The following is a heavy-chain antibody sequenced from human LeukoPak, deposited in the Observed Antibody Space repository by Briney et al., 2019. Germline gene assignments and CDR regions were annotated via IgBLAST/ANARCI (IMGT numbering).Heavy chain of an antibody. J-gene: IGHJ4*02. D-gene: IGHD3-22*01. Sequence: GGSLRLSCAASGFTFSSYAMSWVRQAPGKGLEWASAISGSGGSTYYADSVKGRFTISRDNSKNTLYLQMNSLRAEDTAVYYCARPITMIVVVTPFNWGQGTLVTVSS. V-gene: IGHV3-23*01. CDR3: ARPITMIVVVTPFN. CDR2: ISGSGGST. CDR1: GFTFSSYA.